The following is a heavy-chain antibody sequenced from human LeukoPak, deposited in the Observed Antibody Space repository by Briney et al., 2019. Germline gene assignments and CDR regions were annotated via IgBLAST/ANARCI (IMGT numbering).Heavy chain of an antibody. D-gene: IGHD6-13*01. CDR2: ISYTGST. CDR3: ARDRSRYSSTWGFDY. Sequence: IXYISYTGSTYYNPSLKSRVTISADTSENQFSLKLSSVTAADTAVYYCARDRSRYSSTWGFDYWGQGTLVTVSS. V-gene: IGHV4-31*02. J-gene: IGHJ4*02.